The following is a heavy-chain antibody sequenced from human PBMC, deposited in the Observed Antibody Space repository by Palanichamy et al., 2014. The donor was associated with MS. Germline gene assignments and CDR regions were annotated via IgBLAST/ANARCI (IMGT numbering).Heavy chain of an antibody. J-gene: IGHJ4*02. D-gene: IGHD6-19*01. CDR1: GFTFTSYS. V-gene: IGHV3-48*01. CDR3: ARGYSSGWSSADY. Sequence: GGSLRLSCAASGFTFTSYSMNWVRQAPGKGLEWVSYITSSSSTIYYADSVKGRFTISRDNAKNSLYLQMNSLRAEDTAVYFCARGYSSGWSSADYWGQGTLVSVSS. CDR2: ITSSSSTI.